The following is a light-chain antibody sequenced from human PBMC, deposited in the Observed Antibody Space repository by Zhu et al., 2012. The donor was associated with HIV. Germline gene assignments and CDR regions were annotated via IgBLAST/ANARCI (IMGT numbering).Light chain of an antibody. J-gene: IGKJ4*01. Sequence: DIQLTQFPSFLSASVGDRVTITCRASQGISNHLAWYHQKPGKAPKLLIYGASVLQNGVPSRFSGSGSGTEFTLTISSLQPEDFATYFCQHLTLYPTFGGGSKVEIK. CDR3: QHLTLYPT. CDR1: QGISNH. CDR2: GAS. V-gene: IGKV1-9*01.